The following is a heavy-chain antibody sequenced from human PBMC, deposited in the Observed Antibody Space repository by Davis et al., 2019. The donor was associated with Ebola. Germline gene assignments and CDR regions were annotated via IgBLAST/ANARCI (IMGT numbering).Heavy chain of an antibody. CDR3: ATRVLGYCSA. V-gene: IGHV3-7*01. CDR1: GLTFSSYW. D-gene: IGHD2-15*01. J-gene: IGHJ5*02. CDR2: IKQDGSEK. Sequence: GESLKISCAASGLTFSSYWMSWVRQAPGKGLEWVANIKQDGSEKYYVDSVKGRFTISRDNAKNSLYLQMNSLRAEDTAVYCCATRVLGYCSAWGQGTLVTVSS.